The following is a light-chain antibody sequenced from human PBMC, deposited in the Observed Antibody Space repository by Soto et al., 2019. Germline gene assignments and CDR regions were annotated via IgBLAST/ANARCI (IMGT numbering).Light chain of an antibody. CDR3: SSYAGSTV. Sequence: QSVLTQPPSASGCPGQSVTICCTGTSSDVGGYNYVSWYQQHPGKAPKLMIYEVSKRPSGVPDRFSGSKSGNTASLTVSGLQAEDEADYYCSSYAGSTVFGTGTKVTVL. V-gene: IGLV2-8*01. CDR2: EVS. J-gene: IGLJ1*01. CDR1: SSDVGGYNY.